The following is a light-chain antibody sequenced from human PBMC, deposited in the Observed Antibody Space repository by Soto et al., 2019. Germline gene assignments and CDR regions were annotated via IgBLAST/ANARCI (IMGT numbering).Light chain of an antibody. Sequence: QLVLTQPPSVSGAPGQRVTISCTGSSSNIGAGYPVHWYQQLPGTAPKLLVAGNRPSGVPDRFSVSKSGASASLAITGLQAEDEADYCCQSYDSSLSRRWVFGGGTQLTVL. J-gene: IGLJ3*02. V-gene: IGLV1-40*01. CDR1: SSNIGAGYP. CDR3: QSYDSSLSRRWV. CDR2: G.